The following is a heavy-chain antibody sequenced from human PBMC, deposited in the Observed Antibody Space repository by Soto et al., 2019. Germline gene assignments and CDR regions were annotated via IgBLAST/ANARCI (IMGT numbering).Heavy chain of an antibody. D-gene: IGHD3-9*01. CDR1: GFLFNTYW. CDR3: AIGGGDYNYLDY. J-gene: IGHJ4*02. V-gene: IGHV3-74*01. CDR2: IKSDGSST. Sequence: EVQLVESGGGLVQPGGSLRLSCAASGFLFNTYWMFWVRQAPRKGLLWVSRIKSDGSSTNYADSVKGRFTISRDNAKNTLYLQMTSLRAEDTAVYYCAIGGGDYNYLDYWGPGILVTVSS.